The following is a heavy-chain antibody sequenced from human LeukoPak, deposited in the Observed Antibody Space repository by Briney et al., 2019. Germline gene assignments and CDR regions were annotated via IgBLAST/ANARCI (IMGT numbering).Heavy chain of an antibody. J-gene: IGHJ4*02. CDR3: ARAVVAIAAQNY. V-gene: IGHV1-2*02. D-gene: IGHD6-6*01. Sequence: ASVKASCKASGYTFTGYYMHWVRQAPGQGLEWMGWINPNSGGTNYAQKFQGRVTMTRDTSISTAYMELSRLRSDDTAVYFCARAVVAIAAQNYWGQGTLVTVSS. CDR2: INPNSGGT. CDR1: GYTFTGYY.